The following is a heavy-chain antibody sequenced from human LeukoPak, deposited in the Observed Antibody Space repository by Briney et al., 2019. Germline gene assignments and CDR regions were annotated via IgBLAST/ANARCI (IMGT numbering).Heavy chain of an antibody. J-gene: IGHJ4*02. CDR3: AALGGSGWYAY. V-gene: IGHV3-7*01. D-gene: IGHD6-19*01. CDR1: GFTFSNYW. Sequence: GGSPRLSCAASGFTFSNYWMSWARQAPGKGLEWVANIEQDGSEKYYVDSVKGRFTISRDNAKNSLYLQMNSLRPEDTAVYYCAALGGSGWYAYWGQGTLVTVSS. CDR2: IEQDGSEK.